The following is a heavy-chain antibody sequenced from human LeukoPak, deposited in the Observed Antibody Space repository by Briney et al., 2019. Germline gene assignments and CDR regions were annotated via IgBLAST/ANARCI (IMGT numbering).Heavy chain of an antibody. CDR3: ARIKELSSDY. CDR1: AYTFTKYF. D-gene: IGHD1-26*01. J-gene: IGHJ4*02. V-gene: IGHV1-18*04. Sequence: ASVKVSRKASAYTFTKYFIHWVRQAPGQGLEWMGWINAYNGNTNYAQKLQGRVTMTTDTSTSTAYMELRSLRSDDTAVYYCARIKELSSDYWGQGTLVTVSS. CDR2: INAYNGNT.